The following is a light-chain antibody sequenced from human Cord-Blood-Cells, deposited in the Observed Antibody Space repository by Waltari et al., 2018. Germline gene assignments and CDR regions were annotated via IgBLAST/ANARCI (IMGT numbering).Light chain of an antibody. CDR2: EGS. Sequence: QSALTQPAFLSGSPGQSVTISCTGTSSDVGSDTLVSWYQQHPGKAPKLMIHEGSKRPSGVSNRFSGSKSGNTASLTISGLQAEDEADYYCCSYAGVWVFGGGTKLTVL. CDR3: CSYAGVWV. J-gene: IGLJ3*02. CDR1: SSDVGSDTL. V-gene: IGLV2-23*01.